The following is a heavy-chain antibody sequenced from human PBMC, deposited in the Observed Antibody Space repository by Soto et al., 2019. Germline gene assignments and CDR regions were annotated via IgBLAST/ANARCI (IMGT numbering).Heavy chain of an antibody. CDR2: IYYSGST. D-gene: IGHD1-26*01. V-gene: IGHV4-39*01. Sequence: QLQLQESGPGLVKPSETLSLTCTVSGGSISSSSYYWGWIRQPPGKGLEWIGSIYYSGSTYYNPSLKSRVTISVDTSKNQFSLKLSSVTAADTAVYYCARRRSYYAAFDIWGQGTMVTVSS. J-gene: IGHJ3*02. CDR1: GGSISSSSYY. CDR3: ARRRSYYAAFDI.